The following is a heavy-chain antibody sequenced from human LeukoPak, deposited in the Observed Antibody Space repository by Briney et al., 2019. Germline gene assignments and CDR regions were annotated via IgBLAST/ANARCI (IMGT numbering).Heavy chain of an antibody. D-gene: IGHD4-17*01. V-gene: IGHV1-69*05. Sequence: ASVKVSCKASGGTFSSYAISWVRQAPGQGLEWMGGIIPIFGTANYAQKFQGRVTITTDESTSTAYMELSSLRSEDTAVYYCARDGGYGENFDYWGQGTLVTVSS. J-gene: IGHJ4*02. CDR1: GGTFSSYA. CDR2: IIPIFGTA. CDR3: ARDGGYGENFDY.